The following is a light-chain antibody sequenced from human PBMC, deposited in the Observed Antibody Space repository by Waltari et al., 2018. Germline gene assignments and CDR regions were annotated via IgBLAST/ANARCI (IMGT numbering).Light chain of an antibody. J-gene: IGLJ3*02. Sequence: QSALTQPASVSGSPGQSITISCTGTSRHLGSYNLVSWYQQPPGKAPKLMIYEGSKRPSGVSNRFSGSKSGNTASLTISGLQAEDEADYYCCSYAGSSAFWVFGGGTKLTVL. V-gene: IGLV2-23*01. CDR3: CSYAGSSAFWV. CDR2: EGS. CDR1: SRHLGSYNL.